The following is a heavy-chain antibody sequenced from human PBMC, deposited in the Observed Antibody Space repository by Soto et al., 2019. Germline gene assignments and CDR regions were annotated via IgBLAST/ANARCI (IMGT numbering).Heavy chain of an antibody. CDR3: ARSGQSSSWYMGGFTYGMDV. D-gene: IGHD6-13*01. CDR2: IWYDGSNK. Sequence: GGSLRLSCAASGFTFSSYGMHWVRQAPGKGLEWVAVIWYDGSNKYYADSVKGRFTISRDNSKNTLYLQMNSLRAEDTAVYYCARSGQSSSWYMGGFTYGMDVWGQGTTVTVSS. V-gene: IGHV3-33*01. CDR1: GFTFSSYG. J-gene: IGHJ6*02.